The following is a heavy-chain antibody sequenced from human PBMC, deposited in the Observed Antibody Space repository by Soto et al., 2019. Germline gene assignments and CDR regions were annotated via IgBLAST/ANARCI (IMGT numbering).Heavy chain of an antibody. CDR1: GGSFSGYY. CDR3: ARGPPAGYSSSWYGRYYFDY. CDR2: INHSGST. D-gene: IGHD6-13*01. V-gene: IGHV4-34*01. Sequence: QVQLQQWGAGLLKPSETLSLTCAVYGGSFSGYYWSWIRQPPGKGLEWIGEINHSGSTNYNPSLKSRVTMSVDTSKNQFSLKLSSVTAADTAVYYCARGPPAGYSSSWYGRYYFDYWGQGTLVTVSS. J-gene: IGHJ4*02.